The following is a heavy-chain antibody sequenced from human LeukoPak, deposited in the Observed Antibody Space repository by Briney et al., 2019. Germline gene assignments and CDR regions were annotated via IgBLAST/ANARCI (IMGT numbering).Heavy chain of an antibody. Sequence: SETLSLTCAVYGGSFSGYYWSWIRQPPGKGLEWIGEINHSGGTNYNPSLKSRIAISVDKSQNQFSLKVNSLTAADTAVYYCATNGYYCMDVWGKGTTVTVSS. V-gene: IGHV4-34*01. CDR1: GGSFSGYY. CDR3: ATNGYYCMDV. CDR2: INHSGGT. J-gene: IGHJ6*03. D-gene: IGHD2-8*01.